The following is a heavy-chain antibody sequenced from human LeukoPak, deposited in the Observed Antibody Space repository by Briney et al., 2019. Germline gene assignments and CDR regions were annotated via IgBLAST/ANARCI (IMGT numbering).Heavy chain of an antibody. V-gene: IGHV4-61*02. CDR2: IYTSGST. CDR3: ARQNYYDSSGFDY. D-gene: IGHD3-22*01. J-gene: IGHJ4*02. Sequence: ASQTLSLTCTVSGGSISSGSYYWSWIRQPAGKGLEWIGRIYTSGSTNYNPSLKSRVTISVDTSKNQFSLKLSSVTAADTAVYYCARQNYYDSSGFDYWGQGTLVTVSS. CDR1: GGSISSGSYY.